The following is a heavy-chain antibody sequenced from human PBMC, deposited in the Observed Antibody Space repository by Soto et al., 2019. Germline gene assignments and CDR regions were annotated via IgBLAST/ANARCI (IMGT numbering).Heavy chain of an antibody. J-gene: IGHJ4*02. D-gene: IGHD2-21*01. CDR1: GFTFRSYG. CDR3: ARADCGGQCACDF. V-gene: IGHV3-33*01. CDR2: IWYDGTVK. Sequence: QVQLVESGGGVVQPGRSLRLSCAASGFTFRSYGMHWVRQARGKGLEWVAGIWYDGTVKNYADSVKGRFSISRDNSQNTVYLQMNTLRAEDTAAYYCARADCGGQCACDFWGQGTLVSVSS.